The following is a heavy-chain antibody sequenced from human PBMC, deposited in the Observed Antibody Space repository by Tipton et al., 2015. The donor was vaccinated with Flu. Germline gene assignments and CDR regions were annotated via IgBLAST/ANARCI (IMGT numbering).Heavy chain of an antibody. J-gene: IGHJ4*02. CDR2: IYYTGIS. D-gene: IGHD1-1*01. V-gene: IGHV4-39*07. CDR3: ARPNVDNTVATYYFDY. Sequence: TLSLTCTVSSVSFTRSGSYWGWVRQPPGKGLEWIGNIYYTGISYSNPSLRSRVTISLDATKNQVSLKLTSVTAADTAVYYCARPNVDNTVATYYFDYWGQGMLVTVSS. CDR1: SVSFTRSGSY.